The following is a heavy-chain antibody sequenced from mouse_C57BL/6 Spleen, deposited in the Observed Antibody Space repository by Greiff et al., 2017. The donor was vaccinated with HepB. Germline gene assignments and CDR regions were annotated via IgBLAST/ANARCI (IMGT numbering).Heavy chain of an antibody. D-gene: IGHD1-1*01. CDR2: IYPGSGST. V-gene: IGHV1-55*01. CDR3: ARYYYGSSYRYWYFDV. CDR1: GYTFTSYW. J-gene: IGHJ1*03. Sequence: QVQLQQSGAELVKPGASVKMSCKASGYTFTSYWITWVKQRPGQGLEWIGDIYPGSGSTNYNEKFKSKATLTVDTSSSTAYMQLSSLTSEDSAVYYCARYYYGSSYRYWYFDVWGTGTTVTVSS.